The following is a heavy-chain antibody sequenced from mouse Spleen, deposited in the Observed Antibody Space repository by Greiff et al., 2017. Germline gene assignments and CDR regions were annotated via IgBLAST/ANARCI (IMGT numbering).Heavy chain of an antibody. Sequence: EVQRVESGGGLVQPGGSLRLSCATSGFTFTDYYMSWVRQPPGKALEWLGFIRNKANGYTTEYSASVKGRFTISRDNSQSILYLQMNTLRAEDSATYYCARDPHYYGSSPYWYFDVWGAGTTVTVSS. CDR1: GFTFTDYY. CDR3: ARDPHYYGSSPYWYFDV. J-gene: IGHJ1*01. CDR2: IRNKANGYTT. D-gene: IGHD1-1*01. V-gene: IGHV7-3*02.